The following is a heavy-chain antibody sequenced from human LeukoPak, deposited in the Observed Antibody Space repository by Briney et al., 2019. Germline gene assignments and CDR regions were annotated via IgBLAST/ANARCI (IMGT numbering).Heavy chain of an antibody. CDR2: ISISSIYI. CDR3: ARVPYSGYDPVQRGKLDV. Sequence: PGGSLRLSCAASGFTFNSYGMNWVRQAPGKGLEWVSSISISSIYIYYADSVKGRFTISRDNAKNALYLQMNSLRAEDTAVYYCARVPYSGYDPVQRGKLDVWGKGTTVTVSS. D-gene: IGHD5-12*01. CDR1: GFTFNSYG. V-gene: IGHV3-21*01. J-gene: IGHJ6*04.